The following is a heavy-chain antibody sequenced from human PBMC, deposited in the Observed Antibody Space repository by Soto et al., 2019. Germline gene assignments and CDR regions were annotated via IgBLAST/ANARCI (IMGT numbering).Heavy chain of an antibody. D-gene: IGHD1-7*01. V-gene: IGHV1-24*01. J-gene: IGHJ5*02. CDR1: GYTLTVLS. Sequence: ASVKLSCTVSGYTLTVLSVHWGRKAPGKGLEWMGGFDPEDGETIYAQKFQGRVTMTEDTSTDTAYMELSSLRSEGTAVYYCATEPVQLDFQYNWNYARSGWFDPWGQGTLVTVSS. CDR2: FDPEDGET. CDR3: ATEPVQLDFQYNWNYARSGWFDP.